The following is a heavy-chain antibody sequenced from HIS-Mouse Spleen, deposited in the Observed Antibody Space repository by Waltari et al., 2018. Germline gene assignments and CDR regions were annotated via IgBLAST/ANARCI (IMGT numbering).Heavy chain of an antibody. CDR3: AREIPYSSSWYDWYFDL. Sequence: QLQLQESGPGLVKPSETLSLTSTVSGGSISSSSSYWRWIRQPPGKGLEWIGSIYYSGSTYYNPSLKSRVTISVDTSKNQFSLKLSSVTAADTAVYYCAREIPYSSSWYDWYFDLWGRGTLVTVTS. CDR2: IYYSGST. V-gene: IGHV4-39*07. J-gene: IGHJ2*01. CDR1: GGSISSSSSY. D-gene: IGHD6-13*01.